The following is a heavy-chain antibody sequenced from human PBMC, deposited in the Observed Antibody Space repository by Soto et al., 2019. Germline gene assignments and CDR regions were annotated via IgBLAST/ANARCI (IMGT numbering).Heavy chain of an antibody. V-gene: IGHV3-48*01. CDR1: GFTFTSYS. Sequence: GGSLRLSCAASGFTFTSYSMNWVRQAPGKGLEWVSYIRGTTHYADSVKGRFTISRDNARSSLYLQMNSLRADDTAVYYCARDDSFAFDIWGQGRMVTDSS. CDR3: ARDDSFAFDI. J-gene: IGHJ3*02. D-gene: IGHD2-21*01. CDR2: IRGTT.